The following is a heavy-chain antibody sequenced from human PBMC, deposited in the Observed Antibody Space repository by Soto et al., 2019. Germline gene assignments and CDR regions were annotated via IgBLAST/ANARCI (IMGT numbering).Heavy chain of an antibody. J-gene: IGHJ4*02. CDR1: GFTFSRYG. CDR3: ARDYDYADDGFDY. Sequence: QVQLVESGGGVVQPGRSLRLSCAAAGFTFSRYGMNWVRQAPGKGLEWVAVMLDDGSDQNYADSVKGQFTISRDKSKNSLYLQMNSLRAADTAAYYCARDYDYADDGFDYSSQATLVTVSS. CDR2: MLDDGSDQ. D-gene: IGHD4-17*01. V-gene: IGHV3-33*01.